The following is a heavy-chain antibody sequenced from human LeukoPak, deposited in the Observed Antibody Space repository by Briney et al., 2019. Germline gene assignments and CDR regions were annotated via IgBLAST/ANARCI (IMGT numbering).Heavy chain of an antibody. CDR1: GGSISSYY. J-gene: IGHJ4*02. V-gene: IGHV4-59*01. D-gene: IGHD6-13*01. Sequence: PSETLSLTCTVSGGSISSYYWSWLRQPPGKGLEWIGYIYYSGSTNYNPSLKSRVTISVDTSKNQFSLKLSSVTAADTAVYYCARLLAAAGLIYFDYWGQGTLVTVSS. CDR3: ARLLAAAGLIYFDY. CDR2: IYYSGST.